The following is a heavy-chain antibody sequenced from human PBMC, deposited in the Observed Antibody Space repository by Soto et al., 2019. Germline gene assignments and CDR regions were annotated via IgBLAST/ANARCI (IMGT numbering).Heavy chain of an antibody. Sequence: PGGSLKLSCAASGFTFSSYSMNWVRQAPGKGLEWVSYISSSSSTIYYADSVKGRFTISRDNAKNSLYLQMNSLRDEDTAVYYCARYRYCTNGVCPDRNYYYGMDVWGQGTTVTVSS. CDR3: ARYRYCTNGVCPDRNYYYGMDV. V-gene: IGHV3-48*02. D-gene: IGHD2-8*01. CDR1: GFTFSSYS. CDR2: ISSSSSTI. J-gene: IGHJ6*02.